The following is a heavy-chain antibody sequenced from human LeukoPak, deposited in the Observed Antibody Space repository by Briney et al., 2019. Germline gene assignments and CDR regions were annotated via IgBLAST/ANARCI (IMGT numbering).Heavy chain of an antibody. CDR2: IRYDGSNK. J-gene: IGHJ4*02. CDR3: ARSTVTTSFDY. Sequence: GGSLRLSCAASGFTFSSYGMHWVRQAPGKGLEWVAFIRYDGSNKYYADSMKGRFTISRDNSKNTLYLQMNSLRAEDTAVYYCARSTVTTSFDYWGQGTLVTVSP. CDR1: GFTFSSYG. V-gene: IGHV3-30*02. D-gene: IGHD4-17*01.